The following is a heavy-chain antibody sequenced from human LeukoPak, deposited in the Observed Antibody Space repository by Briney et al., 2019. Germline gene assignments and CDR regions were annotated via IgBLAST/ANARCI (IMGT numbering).Heavy chain of an antibody. CDR3: ARGTGERETYFDY. D-gene: IGHD1-1*01. J-gene: IGHJ4*02. CDR1: GYTFTGYY. Sequence: ASVKVSCKASGYTFTGYYMHWVRQAPRQGLEWMGWINPNSGGTNYAQKFQGRVTMTRDTSISTAYMELSRLRSDDTAVYYCARGTGERETYFDYWGQGTLVTVSS. CDR2: INPNSGGT. V-gene: IGHV1-2*02.